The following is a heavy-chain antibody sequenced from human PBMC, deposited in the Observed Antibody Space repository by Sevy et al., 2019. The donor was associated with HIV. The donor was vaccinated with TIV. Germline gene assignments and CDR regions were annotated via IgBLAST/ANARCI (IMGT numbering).Heavy chain of an antibody. CDR2: ISWNSGSI. J-gene: IGHJ4*02. D-gene: IGHD3-3*01. V-gene: IGHV3-9*01. CDR3: AKGDFWSGSPFDY. Sequence: GGSLRLSCAASGFTFDDYAMHWVRQAPGKGLEWVSGISWNSGSIGYADSVKGRFTISRDNAKNSLYLQMNSLRAEDTALYYCAKGDFWSGSPFDYWGQGTLVTVSS. CDR1: GFTFDDYA.